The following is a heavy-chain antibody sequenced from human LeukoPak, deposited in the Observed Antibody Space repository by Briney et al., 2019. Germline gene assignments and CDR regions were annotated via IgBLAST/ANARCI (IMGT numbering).Heavy chain of an antibody. J-gene: IGHJ4*02. CDR3: ARNKDYGDYPLDY. D-gene: IGHD4-17*01. Sequence: PGGSLRLSCAASGFTFSSYWMSWVRQAPGKGLEWVANITQDGSEKYYVDSVKGRFTISRDNAKNSLYLQMNSLRAEDTAVYYCARNKDYGDYPLDYWGQGTLVTVSS. V-gene: IGHV3-7*01. CDR2: ITQDGSEK. CDR1: GFTFSSYW.